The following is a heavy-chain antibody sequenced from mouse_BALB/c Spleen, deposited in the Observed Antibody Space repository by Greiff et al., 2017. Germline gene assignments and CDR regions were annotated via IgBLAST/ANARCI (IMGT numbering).Heavy chain of an antibody. Sequence: EVQGVESGGGLVQPGGSRKLSCAASGFTFSSFGMHWVRQAPEKGLEWVAYISSGSSTIYYADTVKGRFTISRDNPKNTLFLQMTSLRSEDTAMYYCARELRGDYYAMDYWGQGTSVTVSS. J-gene: IGHJ4*01. V-gene: IGHV5-17*02. D-gene: IGHD1-1*01. CDR2: ISSGSSTI. CDR3: ARELRGDYYAMDY. CDR1: GFTFSSFG.